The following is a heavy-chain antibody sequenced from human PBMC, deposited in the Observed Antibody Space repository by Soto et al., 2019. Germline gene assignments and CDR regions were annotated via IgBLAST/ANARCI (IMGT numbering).Heavy chain of an antibody. D-gene: IGHD3-3*01. CDR3: VRVRGFFEWLD. CDR2: ISSSGSDA. J-gene: IGHJ1*01. Sequence: QVQLVESGGELVKPGGSLRLSCVASGFIFGDYYMNWIRQSPGKGLEWLSYISSSGSDAKSADSLKGRFSISRDNAKNSVYLQMNRLSAEDTAVYYCVRVRGFFEWLDWSQGTLVTVSS. CDR1: GFIFGDYY. V-gene: IGHV3-11*06.